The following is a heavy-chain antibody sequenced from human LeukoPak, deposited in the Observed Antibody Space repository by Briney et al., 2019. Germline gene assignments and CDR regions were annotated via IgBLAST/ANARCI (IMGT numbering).Heavy chain of an antibody. CDR2: MSYDGSNK. CDR1: GFTFSSYA. D-gene: IGHD3-10*01. J-gene: IGHJ4*02. Sequence: GGSLRLSCAASGFTFSSYAMHWVRQAPGKGLEWVAVMSYDGSNKYYADSVKGRFTISRDNSKNTLYLQMNSLRAEDTAVYYCAREYYGSGSYTRSLDYWGQGTLVTVSS. V-gene: IGHV3-30*04. CDR3: AREYYGSGSYTRSLDY.